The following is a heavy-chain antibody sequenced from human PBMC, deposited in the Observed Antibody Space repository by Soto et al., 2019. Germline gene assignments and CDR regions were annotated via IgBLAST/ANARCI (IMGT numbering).Heavy chain of an antibody. V-gene: IGHV3-21*01. CDR1: GFTFSSYS. J-gene: IGHJ4*02. D-gene: IGHD6-19*01. CDR3: ARDQDSSGWYDFDF. CDR2: ISSSGSSI. Sequence: LRLSCAASGFTFSSYSMNWVRQAPGKGLVWVSCISSSGSSIYYADSVKGRFTISRDNAKNTLYLQMNSLGAEDTAVYYCARDQDSSGWYDFDFWGQGILVTASS.